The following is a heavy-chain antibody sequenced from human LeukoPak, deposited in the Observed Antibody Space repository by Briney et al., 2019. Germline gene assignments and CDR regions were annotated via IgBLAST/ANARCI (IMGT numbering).Heavy chain of an antibody. D-gene: IGHD6-13*01. CDR1: GFTFASSA. Sequence: SVTVSWKASGFTFASSAMQWVRQARGQRLEWIGWIVVGSGNTNYAQKFQERVTITRDMSTSTVYMELSSLRSEDTAVYYCARVAQLDSETYWYFDLWGRGTLVTVSS. V-gene: IGHV1-58*02. CDR2: IVVGSGNT. J-gene: IGHJ2*01. CDR3: ARVAQLDSETYWYFDL.